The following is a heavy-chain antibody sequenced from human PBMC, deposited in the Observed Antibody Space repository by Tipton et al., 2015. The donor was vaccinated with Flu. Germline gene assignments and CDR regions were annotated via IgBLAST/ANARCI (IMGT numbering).Heavy chain of an antibody. CDR3: ARHQTQGLAGGTWHPLDF. Sequence: TLSLTCTVSGGPITGHYWSWFRQAPEKGLEWIVYSYYGGTTKYNPSLNSRLSISIDTSNNQFSLSLSSVTAADTAVYYCARHQTQGLAGGTWHPLDFWGPGYLVTVSS. CDR1: GGPITGHY. J-gene: IGHJ4*02. D-gene: IGHD3/OR15-3a*01. V-gene: IGHV4-59*08. CDR2: SYYGGTT.